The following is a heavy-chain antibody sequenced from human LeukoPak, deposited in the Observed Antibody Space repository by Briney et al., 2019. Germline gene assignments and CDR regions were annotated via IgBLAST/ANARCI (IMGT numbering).Heavy chain of an antibody. V-gene: IGHV1-69*04. CDR3: VTIDFFGSGSQLDY. Sequence: SVKVSCKASGGTFNNYGIGWVRQAPGQGLEWMGRILPTVDITNYAQKFQGRLSITADTSTSTAYVELRSLRSEDTAVYFCVTIDFFGSGSQLDYWGQGALVTVSS. J-gene: IGHJ4*02. CDR1: GGTFNNYG. CDR2: ILPTVDIT. D-gene: IGHD3-10*01.